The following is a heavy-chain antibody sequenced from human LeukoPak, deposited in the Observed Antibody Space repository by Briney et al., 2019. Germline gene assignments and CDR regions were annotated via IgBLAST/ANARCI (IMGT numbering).Heavy chain of an antibody. Sequence: SETLSLTCTVSGGSISSYYWSWIRQPPGKGLEWIGYIYYSGSTNYNPSLKSRVTISVDTSKNQFSLKLSSVTAADTAVYYCARAYPYYYDSSGYYAPHFDYWGQGTLVTVSS. CDR2: IYYSGST. V-gene: IGHV4-59*01. CDR1: GGSISSYY. J-gene: IGHJ4*02. D-gene: IGHD3-22*01. CDR3: ARAYPYYYDSSGYYAPHFDY.